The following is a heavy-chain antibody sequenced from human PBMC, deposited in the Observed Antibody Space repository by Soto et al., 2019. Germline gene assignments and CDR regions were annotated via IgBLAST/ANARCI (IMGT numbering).Heavy chain of an antibody. CDR2: ISSSSSTI. V-gene: IGHV3-48*01. Sequence: EVQLVESGGGLVQPGGSLRLSCAASGFTFSSYSMNWVRQAPGKGLEWVSYISSSSSTIYYADSVKGRFTISRDNAKNSLYLKITSLRAEDRAVYYCAAQKWGLHDYWGQGTLVTVSS. J-gene: IGHJ4*02. D-gene: IGHD1-26*01. CDR3: AAQKWGLHDY. CDR1: GFTFSSYS.